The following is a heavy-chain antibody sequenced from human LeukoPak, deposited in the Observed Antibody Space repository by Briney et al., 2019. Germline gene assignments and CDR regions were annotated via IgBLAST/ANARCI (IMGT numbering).Heavy chain of an antibody. V-gene: IGHV1-2*02. J-gene: IGHJ5*02. CDR2: INPNSGAT. D-gene: IGHD3-10*01. CDR3: ARQSGAGNWFDP. CDR1: GYTFTGYY. Sequence: GASVKVSFKASGYTFTGYYMHWMRQAPGQGLEWMAWINPNSGATNYAPKFQGRVTMTRDTSISRGYMELSRVRSDGTAVYYCARQSGAGNWFDPWGQGTLVTVSS.